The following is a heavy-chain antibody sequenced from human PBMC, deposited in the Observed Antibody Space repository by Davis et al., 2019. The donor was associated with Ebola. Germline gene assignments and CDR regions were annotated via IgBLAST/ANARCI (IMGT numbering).Heavy chain of an antibody. CDR3: ARRSSGYYYPFDY. V-gene: IGHV1-2*06. CDR2: INPNSGGT. Sequence: AASVKVSCKASGGTFSSYTISWVRQAPGQGLEWMGRINPNSGGTNYAQKFQGRVTMTRDTSISTAYMELSRLRSDDTAVYYCARRSSGYYYPFDYWGQGTLVTVSS. CDR1: GGTFSSYT. J-gene: IGHJ4*02. D-gene: IGHD3-22*01.